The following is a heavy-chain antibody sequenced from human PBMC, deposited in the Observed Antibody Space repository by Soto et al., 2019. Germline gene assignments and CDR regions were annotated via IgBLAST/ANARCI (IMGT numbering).Heavy chain of an antibody. V-gene: IGHV4-59*06. D-gene: IGHD4-17*01. CDR2: IYYSGST. J-gene: IGHJ4*02. Sequence: SETLSLTCTVSGGSISSYYWNWIRQHPGKGLEWIGYIYYSGSTYYNPSLKSRVTISVDTSKNQFSLKLSSVTAADTAVYYCARVGDYGIFFDYWGQGTLVTVSA. CDR3: ARVGDYGIFFDY. CDR1: GGSISSYY.